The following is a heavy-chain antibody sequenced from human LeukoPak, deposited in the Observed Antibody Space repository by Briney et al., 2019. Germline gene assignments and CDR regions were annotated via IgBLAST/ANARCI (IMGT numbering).Heavy chain of an antibody. D-gene: IGHD3-22*01. V-gene: IGHV4-31*03. J-gene: IGHJ4*02. Sequence: SQTLSLTCTVSGGSISSGGYYWSWIRQHPGKGLEWIGYIYYSGGTYYNPSLKSRVTISVDTSKNQFSLKLSSVTAADTAVYYCARGDSSGSEDYWGQGTLVTVSS. CDR3: ARGDSSGSEDY. CDR1: GGSISSGGYY. CDR2: IYYSGGT.